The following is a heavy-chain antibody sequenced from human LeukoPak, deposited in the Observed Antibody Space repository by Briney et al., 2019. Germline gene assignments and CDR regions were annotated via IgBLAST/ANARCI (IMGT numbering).Heavy chain of an antibody. D-gene: IGHD4-17*01. V-gene: IGHV1-2*02. CDR1: GYTFTGYY. CDR2: INPNSGGT. CDR3: AREIPMTTVTKGSSYAFDI. Sequence: GASVKVSCKASGYTFTGYYMHWVRQAPGQGLEWMGWINPNSGGTNYAQKFQGRVTMTRDTSISTAYMELSRLRSDDTAVYYCAREIPMTTVTKGSSYAFDIWGQGTMVTVSS. J-gene: IGHJ3*02.